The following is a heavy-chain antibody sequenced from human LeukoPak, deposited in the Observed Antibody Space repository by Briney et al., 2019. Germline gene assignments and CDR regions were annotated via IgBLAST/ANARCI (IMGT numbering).Heavy chain of an antibody. J-gene: IGHJ4*02. D-gene: IGHD3-22*01. Sequence: SETLSLTCAVYGGSFSGYYWSWIRQPPGKGLEWIGEINHSGSTNYNPSLKSRVTISVDTSKNQFSLKLSSVTAADTAVYYCARHSEGTMIVAYDYWGQGTLVTVSS. CDR1: GGSFSGYY. V-gene: IGHV4-34*01. CDR3: ARHSEGTMIVAYDY. CDR2: INHSGST.